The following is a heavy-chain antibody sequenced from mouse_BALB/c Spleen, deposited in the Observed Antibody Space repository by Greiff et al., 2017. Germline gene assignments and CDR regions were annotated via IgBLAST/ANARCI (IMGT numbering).Heavy chain of an antibody. Sequence: EVKVVESGGGLVQPGGSLRLSCATSGFTFTDYYMSWVRQPPGKALEWLGFIRNKANGYTTEYSASVKGRFTISRDNSQSILYLQMNTLRAEDSATYYCARASTIDFDYWGQGTTLTVSS. J-gene: IGHJ2*01. D-gene: IGHD2-1*01. CDR1: GFTFTDYY. V-gene: IGHV7-3*02. CDR2: IRNKANGYTT. CDR3: ARASTIDFDY.